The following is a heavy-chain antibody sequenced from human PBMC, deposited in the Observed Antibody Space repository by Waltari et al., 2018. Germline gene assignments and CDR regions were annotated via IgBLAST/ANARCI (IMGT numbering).Heavy chain of an antibody. V-gene: IGHV3-30*03. CDR1: GFTFSSYG. Sequence: QVQLVESGGGVVQPGRSLRLSCAASGFTFSSYGIHWVHQVPGKGLEGVAVISYDGTNKYYADSVKGRFTISRDNSKNTLYLQMNSLRPEDTAVYYCARPHSYYNFWSAYNYWGQGTLVTVSS. CDR2: ISYDGTNK. J-gene: IGHJ4*02. D-gene: IGHD3-3*01. CDR3: ARPHSYYNFWSAYNY.